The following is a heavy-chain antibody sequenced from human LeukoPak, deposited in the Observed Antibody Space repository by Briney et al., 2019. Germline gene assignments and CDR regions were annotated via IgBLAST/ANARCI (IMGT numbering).Heavy chain of an antibody. CDR3: ARDGAGYCSSTSCFPNILNWFDP. CDR1: GYTFTGYY. J-gene: IGHJ5*02. D-gene: IGHD2-2*01. CDR2: INPNSGGT. V-gene: IGHV1-2*02. Sequence: ASVKVSCKASGYTFTGYYMHWVRQAPGQGLEWMGWINPNSGGTNYAQKFQDRVTMTRDTSISTAYMELSRLRSDDTAVYYCARDGAGYCSSTSCFPNILNWFDPWGQGTLVTVSS.